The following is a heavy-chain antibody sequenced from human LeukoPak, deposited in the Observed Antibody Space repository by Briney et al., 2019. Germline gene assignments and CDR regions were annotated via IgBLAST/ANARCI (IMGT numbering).Heavy chain of an antibody. D-gene: IGHD5-12*01. V-gene: IGHV1-18*01. CDR3: ARDQGYSGYDPTNYYYGMDV. Sequence: ASVKVSCKASGYTFTSYGISWVRQAPGQGLEWMGWISAYNGNTNYAQKLQGRVTMTTDTSTSTAYMELRSLRSGDTAVYYCARDQGYSGYDPTNYYYGMDVWGQGTTVTVSS. J-gene: IGHJ6*02. CDR2: ISAYNGNT. CDR1: GYTFTSYG.